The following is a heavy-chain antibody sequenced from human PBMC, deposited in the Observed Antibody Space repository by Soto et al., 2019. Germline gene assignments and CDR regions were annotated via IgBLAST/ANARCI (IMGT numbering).Heavy chain of an antibody. V-gene: IGHV1-69*01. Sequence: QVQLVQSGAEVKKPGSSVKVSCKASGGTFSSYAISWVRQAPGQGLEWMGGIIPIFGTANYAQKFQGRVTITADESTSPAYMELSSLSSEDTAVYYCARTITVVRKGAGDRFDPWGQGTLLTVSS. J-gene: IGHJ5*02. CDR2: IIPIFGTA. D-gene: IGHD3-10*01. CDR3: ARTITVVRKGAGDRFDP. CDR1: GGTFSSYA.